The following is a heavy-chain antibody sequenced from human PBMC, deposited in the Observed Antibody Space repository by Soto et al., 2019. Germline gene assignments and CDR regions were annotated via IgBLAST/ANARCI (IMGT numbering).Heavy chain of an antibody. D-gene: IGHD6-13*01. CDR3: AKEFGSTWIDH. CDR2: MSYDGTKE. CDR1: GFTLTTYG. Sequence: GGSLRLSCAASGFTLTTYGMHWVRQAPGKGLEWVAAMSYDGTKEYYADSVKGRFTISRDSSRNTLFLQLNSLRAEDTAVYYCAKEFGSTWIDHWGEGTLVTVSS. J-gene: IGHJ4*02. V-gene: IGHV3-30*18.